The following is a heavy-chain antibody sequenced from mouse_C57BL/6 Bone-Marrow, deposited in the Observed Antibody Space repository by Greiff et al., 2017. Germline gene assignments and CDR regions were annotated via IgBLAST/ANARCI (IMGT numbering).Heavy chain of an antibody. V-gene: IGHV14-2*01. Sequence: EVQVVESGAELVKPGASVKLSCTASGFTIKDYYIHWVKQRTEQGLAWIGRIDPEDGETKYAPKFQDKATITADTSSNTAYLQLSSLTSEDTAVYYCTRSLIYYGTNYWGQGTTLTVSS. CDR1: GFTIKDYY. D-gene: IGHD1-1*01. J-gene: IGHJ2*01. CDR3: TRSLIYYGTNY. CDR2: IDPEDGET.